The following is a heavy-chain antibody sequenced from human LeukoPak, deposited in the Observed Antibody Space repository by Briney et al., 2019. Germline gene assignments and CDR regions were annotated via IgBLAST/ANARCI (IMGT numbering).Heavy chain of an antibody. Sequence: PGGSLRLSCAASEFTFSSYGMHWVRQAPGKGLEWVTFIRDDGSNKHYADSVKGRFTISRDNSKNTLYLQMNSLRAEDTAVYYCASSVDYWGQGTLVTVSS. V-gene: IGHV3-30*02. CDR1: EFTFSSYG. J-gene: IGHJ4*02. CDR2: IRDDGSNK. D-gene: IGHD3-10*01. CDR3: ASSVDY.